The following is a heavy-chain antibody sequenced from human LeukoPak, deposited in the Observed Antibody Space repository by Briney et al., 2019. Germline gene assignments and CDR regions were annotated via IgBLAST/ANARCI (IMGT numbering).Heavy chain of an antibody. Sequence: GGSLRLSCEGSGFTFSNYWMGWVRQAPGKGLQWVANIKTDGSEKYYVDSVKGRFTISRDNAKNSLYLQMNSLRAEDTAVYYCARLTPSECFDYWGQGTLVTVSS. J-gene: IGHJ4*02. CDR3: ARLTPSECFDY. D-gene: IGHD1-14*01. CDR1: GFTFSNYW. V-gene: IGHV3-7*01. CDR2: IKTDGSEK.